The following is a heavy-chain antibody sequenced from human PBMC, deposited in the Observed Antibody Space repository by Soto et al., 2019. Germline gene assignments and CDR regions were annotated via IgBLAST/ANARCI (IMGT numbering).Heavy chain of an antibody. CDR3: ARVTYSYGWIYDY. V-gene: IGHV3-7*01. CDR2: IKQDGSER. Sequence: XGSLGLSCAASGFTFSSYWMSWVRQAPGKGLDWVVNIKQDGSERYYMDSVRGRFTASRDNAKNSLYLQMNSLRAEDTAVYFCARVTYSYGWIYDYWGQGSLVTVSS. CDR1: GFTFSSYW. J-gene: IGHJ4*01. D-gene: IGHD6-19*01.